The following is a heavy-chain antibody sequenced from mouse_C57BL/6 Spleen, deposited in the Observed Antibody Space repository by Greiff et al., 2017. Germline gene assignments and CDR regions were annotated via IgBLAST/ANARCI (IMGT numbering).Heavy chain of an antibody. CDR1: GYSFTDYT. V-gene: IGHV1-39*01. CDR3: ARKKSYSNYGYFDF. Sequence: VQLQQSGPELVKPGASVKISCKASGYSFTDYTMNWVKQSNGKSLEWIGVINPNYGTTSYNQKFKGKATLTVDQSSSTAYMQLNSLTSEDSAVYYGARKKSYSNYGYFDFWGTGTTVTVSS. CDR2: INPNYGTT. J-gene: IGHJ1*03. D-gene: IGHD2-5*01.